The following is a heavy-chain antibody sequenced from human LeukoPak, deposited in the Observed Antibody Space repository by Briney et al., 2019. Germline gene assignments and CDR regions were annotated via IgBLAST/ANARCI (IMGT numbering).Heavy chain of an antibody. J-gene: IGHJ6*03. CDR1: GFTFTGYW. CDR3: ARDHLSSGSSADYYYYYYMDV. Sequence: PGGSLRLSCAASGFTFTGYWMSWVRQAPGKGLEWVANIKQDESEKYYVDSVKGRFTISRDNAKNLVYLQMNSLRAEDTAVYYCARDHLSSGSSADYYYYYYMDVWGKGTTVTISS. V-gene: IGHV3-7*01. D-gene: IGHD6-19*01. CDR2: IKQDESEK.